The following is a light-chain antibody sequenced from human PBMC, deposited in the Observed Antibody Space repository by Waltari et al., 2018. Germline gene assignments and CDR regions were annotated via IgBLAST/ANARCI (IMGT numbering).Light chain of an antibody. CDR1: QDISNF. J-gene: IGKJ2*01. CDR2: DAS. V-gene: IGKV1-33*01. CDR3: QQYESLPYT. Sequence: DIQMTQSPPSVSASVGDRVTITCQASQDISNFLSWYQHKAGKAPKLLIFDASKMQTGVPYKCGGGGSGTDFTFTIDSLQPEDVATYYCQQYESLPYTFGQGTKVEI.